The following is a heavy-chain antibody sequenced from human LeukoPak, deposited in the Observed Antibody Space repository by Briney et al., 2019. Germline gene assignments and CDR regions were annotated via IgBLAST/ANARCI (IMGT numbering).Heavy chain of an antibody. J-gene: IGHJ4*02. CDR2: INPNTNDA. D-gene: IGHD2-2*01. V-gene: IGHV1-2*06. CDR1: GYTFTGHY. CDR3: TRAPLDCSTTSCRLLDF. Sequence: ASVKVSCKASGYTFTGHYMHWVRQAPGQGLEWMGRINPNTNDADYAQKFLGRVSMTTDTPISTAFMEVSRLTSDDTAVYYCTRAPLDCSTTSCRLLDFWGQGTLATVSS.